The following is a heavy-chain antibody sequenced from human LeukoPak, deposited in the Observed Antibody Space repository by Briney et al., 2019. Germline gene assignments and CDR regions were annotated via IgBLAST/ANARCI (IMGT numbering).Heavy chain of an antibody. CDR3: VRVRVGSGAFDI. V-gene: IGHV3-53*01. CDR2: IYSDGST. CDR1: GFSVRTNY. Sequence: TGGSLRLSCAASGFSVRTNYMSWVRQAPGKGLEWVSVIYSDGSTYYAGSVKGRFTISREDARNLLFLQMNSLRAGDTAVYYCVRVRVGSGAFDIWGQGTMVTVSS. D-gene: IGHD1-26*01. J-gene: IGHJ3*02.